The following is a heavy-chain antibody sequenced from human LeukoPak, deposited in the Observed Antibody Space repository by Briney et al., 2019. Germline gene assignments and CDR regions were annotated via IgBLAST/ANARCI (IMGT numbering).Heavy chain of an antibody. D-gene: IGHD3-9*01. J-gene: IGHJ4*02. Sequence: GESLKISCKGSGYSFTSYWIGWVRQMPGKGLEWMGIIYPGDSDTRYSPSFQGQVTISADKSISTAYLQWSSLKASDTAMYYCATVDNYDILTGYPYYFDYWGQGTLVTVSS. CDR3: ATVDNYDILTGYPYYFDY. CDR2: IYPGDSDT. V-gene: IGHV5-51*01. CDR1: GYSFTSYW.